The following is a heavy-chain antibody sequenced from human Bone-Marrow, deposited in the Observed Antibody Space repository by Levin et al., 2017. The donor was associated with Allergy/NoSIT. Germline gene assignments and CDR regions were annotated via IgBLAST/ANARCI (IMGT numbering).Heavy chain of an antibody. D-gene: IGHD2-15*01. J-gene: IGHJ4*02. CDR3: ARDRGDIVVIVGADY. V-gene: IGHV1-2*02. Sequence: ASVKVSCKASGYTFTGYYMHWVRQAPGQGLEWMGWINPNSGGTNYAQKFQGRVTMTRDTSISTAYMELSRLRSDDTAVYYCARDRGDIVVIVGADYWGQGTLVTVSS. CDR2: INPNSGGT. CDR1: GYTFTGYY.